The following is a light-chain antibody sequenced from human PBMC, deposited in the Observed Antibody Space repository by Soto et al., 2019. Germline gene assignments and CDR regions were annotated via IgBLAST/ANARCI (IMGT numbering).Light chain of an antibody. V-gene: IGLV2-11*01. Sequence: QSALTQPRSVSGSPGQSVTISCTGTSSDVGGYDFVSWYQQHPGKAPKLMIYDVSKRPSGVPDRFSGSKSGNTASLTISGLQAEDEADYYCCSYAGSSTVVFGTGTKVTVL. CDR3: CSYAGSSTVV. CDR1: SSDVGGYDF. CDR2: DVS. J-gene: IGLJ1*01.